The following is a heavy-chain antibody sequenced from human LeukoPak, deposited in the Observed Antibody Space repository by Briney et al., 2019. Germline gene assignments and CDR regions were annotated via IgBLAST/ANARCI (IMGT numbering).Heavy chain of an antibody. V-gene: IGHV3-48*01. J-gene: IGHJ3*02. CDR1: GFIFSMYS. CDR3: ARVGVYGHNSDYAFDI. CDR2: ISSSSTTM. D-gene: IGHD2-8*02. Sequence: GGSLRLPCAAPGFIFSMYSMNWVRQAPGKGLECVSSISSSSTTMYYADSVKGRFTISRDNAKKSLYLQMNYLRPEDTAVYYCARVGVYGHNSDYAFDIWGQGTMVTVSS.